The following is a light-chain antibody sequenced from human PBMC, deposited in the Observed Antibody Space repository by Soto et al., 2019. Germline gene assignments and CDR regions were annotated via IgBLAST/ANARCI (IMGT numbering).Light chain of an antibody. CDR1: SSDVGGYNY. CDR2: EVT. Sequence: QSALTQPPSASGSPGQSVTISCTGTSSDVGGYNYVSWYQQHPGKAPKLVIYEVTKRPSGVPDHFSGSRSGNTASLTVSGLQAEDEADYYCSSYAGSNNFVVFGGGTQLTVL. V-gene: IGLV2-8*01. CDR3: SSYAGSNNFVV. J-gene: IGLJ2*01.